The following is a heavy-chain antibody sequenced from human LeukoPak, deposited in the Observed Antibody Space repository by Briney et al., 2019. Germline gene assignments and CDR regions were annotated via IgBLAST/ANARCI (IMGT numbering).Heavy chain of an antibody. Sequence: SETLSLTCTVSGGSISSGGYYWSWIRQHPGKGLEWIGYIYYSGSTYYNPSLKSRVTISVDTSKNQFSLKLSSVTAADTAVYYCARELRQDYYDSSVLDYWGQGTLVTVSS. D-gene: IGHD3-22*01. J-gene: IGHJ4*02. CDR3: ARELRQDYYDSSVLDY. V-gene: IGHV4-31*03. CDR2: IYYSGST. CDR1: GGSISSGGYY.